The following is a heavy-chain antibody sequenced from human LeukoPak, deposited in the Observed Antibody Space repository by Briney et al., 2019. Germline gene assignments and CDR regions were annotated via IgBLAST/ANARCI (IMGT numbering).Heavy chain of an antibody. CDR2: IYYSGST. CDR1: GGSISSYY. CDR3: ASLGITMVRGTYYFDY. V-gene: IGHV4-59*08. Sequence: PSETLSLTCTVSGGSISSYYWSWIRQPPGKGLEWIGYIYYSGSTNYNPSLKSRVTISVDTSKNQFSLKLSSVTAADTAVYYCASLGITMVRGTYYFDYWGQGTLVTVSS. D-gene: IGHD3-10*01. J-gene: IGHJ4*02.